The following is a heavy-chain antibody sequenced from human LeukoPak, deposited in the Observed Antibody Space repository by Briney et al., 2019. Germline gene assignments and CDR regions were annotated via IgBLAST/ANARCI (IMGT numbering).Heavy chain of an antibody. CDR2: IYYSGST. Sequence: TFSSYWMSWVRQPPGKGLEWIGSIYYSGSTYYNPSLKSRVTISVDTSKNQFSLKLSSVTAADTAVYYCARDPYYYDSSGYYFDYWGQGTLVTVSS. J-gene: IGHJ4*02. V-gene: IGHV4-39*07. D-gene: IGHD3-22*01. CDR3: ARDPYYYDSSGYYFDY. CDR1: TFSSYW.